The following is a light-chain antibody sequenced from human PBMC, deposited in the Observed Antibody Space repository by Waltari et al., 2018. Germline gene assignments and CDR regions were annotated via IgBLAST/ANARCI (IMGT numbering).Light chain of an antibody. CDR3: SSYTSSSTV. CDR1: SSDVGGYNY. CDR2: EVS. J-gene: IGLJ2*01. V-gene: IGLV2-14*01. Sequence: QSALTQPASVSGSPGQSITISCTGTSSDVGGYNYVSWYQQHPGKAPKLMIYEVSNRPSGVCNRFSGSKSGNTASRTISGLQAEDEADYYCSSYTSSSTVFGGGTKLTVL.